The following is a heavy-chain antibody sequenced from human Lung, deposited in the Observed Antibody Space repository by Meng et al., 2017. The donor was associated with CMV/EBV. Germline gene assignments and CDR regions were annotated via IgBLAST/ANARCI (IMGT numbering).Heavy chain of an antibody. D-gene: IGHD3-22*01. CDR3: AKDPNPHYYDSSGLDY. CDR2: IRYDGNNK. V-gene: IGHV3-30*02. CDR1: GFTFSIYG. J-gene: IGHJ4*02. Sequence: GESLKISCAASGFTFSIYGMHWVRQAPGKGLEWVAFIRYDGNNKYYRDSVKGRFTISRDNSKNTLYLQMNSLRAEDTAVYYCAKDPNPHYYDSSGLDYWGQGKXVXVSS.